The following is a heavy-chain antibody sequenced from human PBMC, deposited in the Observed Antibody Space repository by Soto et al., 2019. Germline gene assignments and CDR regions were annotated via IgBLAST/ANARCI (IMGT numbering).Heavy chain of an antibody. CDR3: ARLASGWQYYYFDF. Sequence: QVQLQQWGAGLLKPSETLSLTCAVYGGSFSPYFWSWIRQPPGKGREWIGEINHSGSTNYNPSLTLRATLSVDTSKNQVSLKLTSVTAADTAVYYCARLASGWQYYYFDFWGRGTPVTVSS. CDR2: INHSGST. CDR1: GGSFSPYF. J-gene: IGHJ2*01. D-gene: IGHD6-19*01. V-gene: IGHV4-34*01.